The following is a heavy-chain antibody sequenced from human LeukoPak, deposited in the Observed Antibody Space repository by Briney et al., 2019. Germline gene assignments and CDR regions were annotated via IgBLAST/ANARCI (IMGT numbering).Heavy chain of an antibody. J-gene: IGHJ4*02. CDR3: ARADPYDILTGYQFDY. D-gene: IGHD3-9*01. CDR2: IYYSGST. Sequence: SETLSLTCTVSGGSISSYYWSWIRQPPGKGLEWIGYIYYSGSTNYNPSLKSRVTTSVDTSKNQFSLKLSSVTAADTAVYYCARADPYDILTGYQFDYWGQGTLVTVSS. V-gene: IGHV4-59*01. CDR1: GGSISSYY.